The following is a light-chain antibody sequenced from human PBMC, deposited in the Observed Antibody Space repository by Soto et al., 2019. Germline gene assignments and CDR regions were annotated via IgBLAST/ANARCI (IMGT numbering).Light chain of an antibody. Sequence: DIQMAQSPSSLSASVGARLTITCRASQSISSYLNWYQQKTGKAPKLLIYAESSLQSGVKSRFSGSGYGKDVNLTTRSLQPEEGATYYGKQRYSNPITFGHGTKVDIK. CDR2: AES. CDR1: QSISSY. CDR3: KQRYSNPIT. V-gene: IGKV1-39*01. J-gene: IGKJ1*01.